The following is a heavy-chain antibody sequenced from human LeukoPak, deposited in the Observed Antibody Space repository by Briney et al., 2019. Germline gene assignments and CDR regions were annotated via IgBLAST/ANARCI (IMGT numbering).Heavy chain of an antibody. D-gene: IGHD3-3*01. V-gene: IGHV4-4*08. CDR3: ARARITIFGVVSGAFDP. CDR2: IYHSGST. J-gene: IGHJ5*02. Sequence: PSETLSLTCTVSGDSISSYYWSWIRQPPGKGLEWIGYIYHSGSTNYNPSLKSRVTISVDTSKNQFSLKLSSVTAADTAVYYCARARITIFGVVSGAFDPWGQGTLVTVSS. CDR1: GDSISSYY.